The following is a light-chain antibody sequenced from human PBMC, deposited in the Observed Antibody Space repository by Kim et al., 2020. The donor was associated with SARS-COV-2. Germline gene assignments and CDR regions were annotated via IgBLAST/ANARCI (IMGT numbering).Light chain of an antibody. Sequence: ASVADRVTITCRASQDINNYLAWYQQKPGTAPKLLIYGVSPLQSGVPSRFSGSGSAPDFTLTLTGLQPEDVATYYCQKYNSAPWTFGQGTKVDIK. CDR1: QDINNY. V-gene: IGKV1-27*01. CDR3: QKYNSAPWT. J-gene: IGKJ1*01. CDR2: GVS.